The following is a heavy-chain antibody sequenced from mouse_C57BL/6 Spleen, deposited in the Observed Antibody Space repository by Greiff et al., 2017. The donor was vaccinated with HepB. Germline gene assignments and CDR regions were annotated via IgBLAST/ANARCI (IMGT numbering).Heavy chain of an antibody. J-gene: IGHJ2*01. CDR3: ARRDYYGSSVDY. CDR2: ISYDGSN. Sequence: EVQRVESGPGLVKPSQSLSLTCSVTGYSITSGYYWNWIRQFPGNKLEWMGYISYDGSNNYNPSLKNRISITRDTSKNQFFLKLNSVTTEDTATYYCARRDYYGSSVDYWGQGTTLTVSS. V-gene: IGHV3-6*01. D-gene: IGHD1-1*01. CDR1: GYSITSGYY.